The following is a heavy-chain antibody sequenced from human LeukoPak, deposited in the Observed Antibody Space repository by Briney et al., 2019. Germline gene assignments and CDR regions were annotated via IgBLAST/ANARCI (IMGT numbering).Heavy chain of an antibody. CDR1: GGTFSSYA. Sequence: SVKVSCKASGGTFSSYAISWVRQAPGQGLEWMGGIIPIFGTANYAQKFQGRVTITTDESTGTAYMELSSLRSEDTAVYYCARSGRIAAAGIDYWGQGTLVTVSS. CDR2: IIPIFGTA. D-gene: IGHD6-13*01. V-gene: IGHV1-69*05. CDR3: ARSGRIAAAGIDY. J-gene: IGHJ4*02.